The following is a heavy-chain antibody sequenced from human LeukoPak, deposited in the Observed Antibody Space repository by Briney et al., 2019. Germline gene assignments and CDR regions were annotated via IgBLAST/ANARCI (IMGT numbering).Heavy chain of an antibody. Sequence: GGSLRLSCAASGFTFRSYGMHWVCQAPGKGLEWVAFIRYDGSNKYYADSVRGRFTISRDNSKNTLFLQMNSLRAEDTAVYYCAKADRRSDLPYYFDYWGQGTLVTVSS. J-gene: IGHJ4*02. V-gene: IGHV3-30*02. CDR2: IRYDGSNK. CDR3: AKADRRSDLPYYFDY. CDR1: GFTFRSYG.